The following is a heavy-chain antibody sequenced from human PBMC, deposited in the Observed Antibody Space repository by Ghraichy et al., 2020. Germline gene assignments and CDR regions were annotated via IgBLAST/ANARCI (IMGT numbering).Heavy chain of an antibody. J-gene: IGHJ4*02. Sequence: SVKVSCKASGGTFSSYAISWVRQAPGQGLEWMGGIIPIFGTANYAQKFQGRVTITADESTSTAYMELSSLRSEDTAVYYCARSGSYYDGWVDYWGQGTLVTVSS. CDR3: ARSGSYYDGWVDY. CDR2: IIPIFGTA. V-gene: IGHV1-69*13. CDR1: GGTFSSYA. D-gene: IGHD1-26*01.